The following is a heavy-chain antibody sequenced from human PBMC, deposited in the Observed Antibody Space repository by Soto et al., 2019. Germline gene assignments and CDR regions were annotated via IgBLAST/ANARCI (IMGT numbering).Heavy chain of an antibody. J-gene: IGHJ4*02. V-gene: IGHV3-23*01. CDR2: ISSSADTI. Sequence: VVLLESVGGLVQPGGSLRLSCAASGFTFSFYPRSWVRQAPGKGLEWVAGISSSADTIYYAVPVKGRFTISRENSKNTLYLQMDSLRAEDTDLYYCTNWGKSGSDFWGQGTLVTVSS. CDR1: GFTFSFYP. CDR3: TNWGKSGSDF. D-gene: IGHD3-16*01.